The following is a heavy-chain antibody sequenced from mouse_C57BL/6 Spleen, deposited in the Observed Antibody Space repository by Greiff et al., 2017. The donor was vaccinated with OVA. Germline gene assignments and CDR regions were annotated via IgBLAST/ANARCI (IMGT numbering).Heavy chain of an antibody. CDR2: IYPRSGNT. J-gene: IGHJ2*01. CDR3: AAFSYDGYYVDFDY. Sequence: VKLQESGAELARPGASVKLSCKASGYTFTSYGISWVKQRTGQGLEWIGEIYPRSGNTYYNEKFKGKATLTADKSSSTAYMELRSLTSEDSAVYFCAAFSYDGYYVDFDYWGQGTTLTVSS. CDR1: GYTFTSYG. V-gene: IGHV1-81*01. D-gene: IGHD2-3*01.